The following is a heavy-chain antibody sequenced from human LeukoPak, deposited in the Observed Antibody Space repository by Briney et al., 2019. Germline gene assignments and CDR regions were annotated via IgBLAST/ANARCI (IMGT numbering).Heavy chain of an antibody. Sequence: SVKVSCKASGYTFTSYGISWVRQAPGQGLECMGWINPNSGDTNYAQKFQGRVTMTRDTSISTAYMELSRLRSDDTAIYYCARVSSFDWLYYFDYWGQGTLVTVSS. J-gene: IGHJ4*02. CDR2: INPNSGDT. D-gene: IGHD3-9*01. CDR1: GYTFTSYG. V-gene: IGHV1-2*02. CDR3: ARVSSFDWLYYFDY.